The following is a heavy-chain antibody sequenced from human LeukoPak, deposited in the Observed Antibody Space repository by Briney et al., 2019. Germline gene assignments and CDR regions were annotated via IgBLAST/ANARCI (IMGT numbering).Heavy chain of an antibody. Sequence: SGPTLVNPXQTLTLTCTFSGFSLSTSGVGVGWIRQPPGKAPEWLALIYWDDDKRYSPFLKSRLTITKDTSKNQVVLTMTNVDPLDTATYYCANRRGTSGWSEGYFDYWGQGTLVTVSS. CDR1: GFSLSTSGVG. J-gene: IGHJ4*02. CDR3: ANRRGTSGWSEGYFDY. CDR2: IYWDDDK. V-gene: IGHV2-5*02. D-gene: IGHD6-19*01.